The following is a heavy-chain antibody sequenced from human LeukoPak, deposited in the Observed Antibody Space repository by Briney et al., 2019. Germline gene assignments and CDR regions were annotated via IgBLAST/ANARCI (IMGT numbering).Heavy chain of an antibody. D-gene: IGHD3-10*01. Sequence: SETLSLTCTVSGGSISSSSYYWSWIRQPPGKGLEWIGEINHSGSTNYNPSLKSRVTISVDTSKNQFSLKLSSVTAADTAVYYCATAGDYGSGSYYKRSWFDPWGQGTLVTVSS. CDR1: GGSISSSSYY. CDR2: INHSGST. V-gene: IGHV4-39*07. J-gene: IGHJ5*02. CDR3: ATAGDYGSGSYYKRSWFDP.